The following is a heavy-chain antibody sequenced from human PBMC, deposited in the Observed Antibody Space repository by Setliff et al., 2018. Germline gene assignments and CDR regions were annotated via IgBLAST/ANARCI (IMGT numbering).Heavy chain of an antibody. CDR1: GGTFSGYA. J-gene: IGHJ6*02. Sequence: RASVKVSCKASGGTFSGYAFSWVRQAPGQGPEWMGGITPIFETAHYAEKFRDRVTITADKSTTTVHMELTSLISEDTAVYFCARDSVTLAQLERRGGWHYYGMDVWGQGTTVTVSS. V-gene: IGHV1-69*06. CDR2: ITPIFETA. CDR3: ARDSVTLAQLERRGGWHYYGMDV. D-gene: IGHD1-1*01.